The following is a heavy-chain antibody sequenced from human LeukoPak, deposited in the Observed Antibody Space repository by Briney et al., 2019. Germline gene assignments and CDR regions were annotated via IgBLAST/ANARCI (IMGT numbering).Heavy chain of an antibody. D-gene: IGHD3-22*01. Sequence: ASVKVSCKASGYTFTSYYMHWVRQAPGHGLEWMGIINPSGGSTSYAQKFQGRVTMTRDTSTSTVYMELSSLRSEDTAVYYCARAYYDSSGYHHNWFDPWGQGTLVTVSS. V-gene: IGHV1-46*01. CDR1: GYTFTSYY. CDR2: INPSGGST. J-gene: IGHJ5*02. CDR3: ARAYYDSSGYHHNWFDP.